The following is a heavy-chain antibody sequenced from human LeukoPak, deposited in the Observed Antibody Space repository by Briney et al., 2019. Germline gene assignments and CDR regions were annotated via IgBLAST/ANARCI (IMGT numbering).Heavy chain of an antibody. CDR1: GGSISSYY. CDR2: IYYSGST. D-gene: IGHD2-15*01. Sequence: SETLSLTCTVSGGSISSYYWSWIRQPPGKGLEWIGYIYYSGSTNYNPSLKSRVTISVDTSKNQFSLKLSSVTAADTAVYYCARGRYCSGGSCYSVLTSYYYYYGMDVWGQGTTVTVSS. CDR3: ARGRYCSGGSCYSVLTSYYYYYGMDV. V-gene: IGHV4-59*12. J-gene: IGHJ6*02.